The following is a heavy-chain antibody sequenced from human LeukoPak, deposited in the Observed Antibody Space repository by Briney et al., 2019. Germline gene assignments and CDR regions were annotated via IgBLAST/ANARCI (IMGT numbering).Heavy chain of an antibody. D-gene: IGHD3-22*01. V-gene: IGHV1-18*01. CDR1: GYTFTSYG. J-gene: IGHJ5*02. CDR3: ARTYYYDSSGPLMGWFDP. Sequence: GASVKVSCKASGYTFTSYGISWVRQAPGQGLEWMGWISAYNGNTNYAQKLQGRVTMTTDISTSTAYMELRSLRSDDTAVYYCARTYYYDSSGPLMGWFDPWGQGTLVTVSS. CDR2: ISAYNGNT.